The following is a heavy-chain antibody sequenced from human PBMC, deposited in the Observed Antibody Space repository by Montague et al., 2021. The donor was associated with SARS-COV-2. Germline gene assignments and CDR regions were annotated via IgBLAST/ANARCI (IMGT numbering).Heavy chain of an antibody. V-gene: IGHV4-4*07. CDR1: GGSIISSY. CDR2: IYTSLST. CDR3: ARGQVPGLVEYYYYGMDV. D-gene: IGHD2-2*01. Sequence: SETLSLTCTVTGGSIISSYWSWIRKPAGKGLELIWRIYTSLSTNYNPSLNSRVTMSVDPSKNQFSLKLSSVTAADTAVYYCARGQVPGLVEYYYYGMDVWGPGATVTVSS. J-gene: IGHJ6*02.